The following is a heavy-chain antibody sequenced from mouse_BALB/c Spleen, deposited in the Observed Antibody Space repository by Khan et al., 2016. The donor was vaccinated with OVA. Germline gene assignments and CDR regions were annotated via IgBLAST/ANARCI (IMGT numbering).Heavy chain of an antibody. V-gene: IGHV5-6*01. D-gene: IGHD1-1*01. J-gene: IGHJ3*01. CDR2: VSTGGSYT. CDR3: TRLAYYYDSEGFAY. CDR1: GFTFSTYG. Sequence: EVQLQESGGDLVKPGGSLKLSCAASGFTFSTYGMSWVRQTPDKRLEWVATVSTGGSYTYYADSVKGRFTISSDNAKNTLFLQMSGLKSEDTAIFYCTRLAYYYDSEGFAYWGQGTLVTVSA.